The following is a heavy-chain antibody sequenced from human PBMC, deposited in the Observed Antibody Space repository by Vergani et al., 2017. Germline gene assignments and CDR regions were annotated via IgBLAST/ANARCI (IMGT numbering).Heavy chain of an antibody. CDR2: IYYSGST. V-gene: IGHV4-31*03. Sequence: QVQLQESGPGLVKPSQTLSLTCTVSGGSISSGGYYWSWIRQHPGKGLDWIGYIYYSGSTYYNPSLKSRVTISVDTSKNQFSLKLSSVTAADTAVYYCARSDAAISLGWSGYYAAAHWGQGTLVTVSS. CDR1: GGSISSGGYY. J-gene: IGHJ4*02. D-gene: IGHD3-3*01. CDR3: ARSDAAISLGWSGYYAAAH.